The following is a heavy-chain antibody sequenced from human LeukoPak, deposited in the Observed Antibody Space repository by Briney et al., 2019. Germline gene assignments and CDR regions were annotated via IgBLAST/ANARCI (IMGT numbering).Heavy chain of an antibody. Sequence: GGSLRLSCAASGFTFSSYWMHWVRQAPGKGLVWVSRINSDGCSTSYADSVKGRSTISRDNAKNSLYLQMNSLRAEDTAVYYCAELGITMIGGVWGKGTTVTISS. J-gene: IGHJ6*04. CDR1: GFTFSSYW. V-gene: IGHV3-74*01. CDR3: AELGITMIGGV. D-gene: IGHD3-10*02. CDR2: INSDGCST.